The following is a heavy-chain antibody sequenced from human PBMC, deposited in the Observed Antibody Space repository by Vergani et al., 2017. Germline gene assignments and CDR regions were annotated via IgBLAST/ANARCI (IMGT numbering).Heavy chain of an antibody. CDR3: ARDNLGYCSSTSCYAFDY. V-gene: IGHV1-18*01. CDR2: ISAYNGNT. Sequence: QVQLVQSGAEVKKPGASVKVSCKASGYTFTSYGISWVRQAPGQGLEWMGWISAYNGNTNHAQKLQGRFTMTTDPSTSTAYMALRSLRSDDTAVHYCARDNLGYCSSTSCYAFDYWGQGTLVTVSS. CDR1: GYTFTSYG. D-gene: IGHD2-2*01. J-gene: IGHJ4*02.